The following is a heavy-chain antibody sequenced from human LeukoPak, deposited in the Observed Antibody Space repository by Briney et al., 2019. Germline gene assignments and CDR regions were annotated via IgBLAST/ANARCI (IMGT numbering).Heavy chain of an antibody. J-gene: IGHJ3*02. Sequence: ASVKVSCKASGYTFTSHAMHWVRQAPGQRLEWMGWINAGNGNTKYSQKFQGRVTITRDTSASTAYMELSSLRPEDTAVYYCASRRPGTATNAFDIWGQGTMVTVSS. CDR2: INAGNGNT. V-gene: IGHV1-3*01. D-gene: IGHD6-13*01. CDR1: GYTFTSHA. CDR3: ASRRPGTATNAFDI.